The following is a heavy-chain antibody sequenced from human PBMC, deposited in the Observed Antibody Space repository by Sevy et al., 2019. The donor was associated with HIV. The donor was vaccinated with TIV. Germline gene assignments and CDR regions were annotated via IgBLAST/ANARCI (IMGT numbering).Heavy chain of an antibody. D-gene: IGHD3-22*01. CDR2: IYHSGST. Sequence: SETLSLTCTVSGYSISSGYYWGWIRQPPGKGLEWIGSIYHSGSTYYNPSLKSRVTISVDTSKNQFSLKLSSVTAADRAVYYCARDDGDYYDSSGHYWGQGTLVTVSS. CDR3: ARDDGDYYDSSGHY. CDR1: GYSISSGYY. V-gene: IGHV4-38-2*02. J-gene: IGHJ4*02.